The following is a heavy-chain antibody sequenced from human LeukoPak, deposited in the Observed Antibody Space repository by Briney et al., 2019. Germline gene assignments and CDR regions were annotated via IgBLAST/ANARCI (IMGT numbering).Heavy chain of an antibody. V-gene: IGHV3-48*04. J-gene: IGHJ4*02. CDR3: ARAGRGLRYFDWLTYDY. CDR2: ISSSGSTI. D-gene: IGHD3-9*01. CDR1: GFTFSSYG. Sequence: GGSLRLSCAASGFTFSSYGMHWVRQAPGKGLEWVSYISSSGSTIYYADSVKGRFTISRDNAKNSLYLQMNSLRAEDTAVYYCARAGRGLRYFDWLTYDYWGQGTLVTVSS.